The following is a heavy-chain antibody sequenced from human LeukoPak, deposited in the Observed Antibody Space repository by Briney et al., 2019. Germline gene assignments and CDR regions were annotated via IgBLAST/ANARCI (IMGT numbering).Heavy chain of an antibody. Sequence: GGSLRLSCAASGFTFSSTSMSWVRQAPGKGLEWVAVTVGGGDGTYYADSVKGRFTISRDNSNNTLYLQMNSLRAEDTAVYYCARLHSGRYYGDAFDVWGQGTMVTVSS. D-gene: IGHD1-26*01. CDR3: ARLHSGRYYGDAFDV. J-gene: IGHJ3*01. CDR2: TVGGGDGT. V-gene: IGHV3-23*01. CDR1: GFTFSSTS.